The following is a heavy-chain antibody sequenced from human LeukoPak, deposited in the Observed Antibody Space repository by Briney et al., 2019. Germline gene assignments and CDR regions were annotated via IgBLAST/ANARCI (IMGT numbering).Heavy chain of an antibody. CDR2: INSDGGGA. Sequence: GGSLRLSCAAPGITFGNNWMHWVRQGPGKGLVWISRINSDGGGAIYADSVKGRFTVSRDNAKNTLYLQMNSLRAEDTAVYYCARDVPHNWFDTWGQGTLVTVSS. CDR1: GITFGNNW. J-gene: IGHJ5*02. CDR3: ARDVPHNWFDT. V-gene: IGHV3-74*01.